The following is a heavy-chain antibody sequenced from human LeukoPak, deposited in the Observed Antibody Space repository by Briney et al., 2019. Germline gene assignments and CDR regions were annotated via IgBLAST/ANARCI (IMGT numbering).Heavy chain of an antibody. J-gene: IGHJ3*02. CDR1: GYSISSGYY. CDR3: ARNTTVTTERTDAFDI. D-gene: IGHD4-17*01. V-gene: IGHV4-38-2*01. Sequence: SETLSLTCAVSGYSISSGYYWGWIRQPPGKGLEWIGYIYYSGSTNYNPSLKSRVTISVDTSKNQFSLKLSSVTAADTAIYYCARNTTVTTERTDAFDIWGQGTLVTVSS. CDR2: IYYSGST.